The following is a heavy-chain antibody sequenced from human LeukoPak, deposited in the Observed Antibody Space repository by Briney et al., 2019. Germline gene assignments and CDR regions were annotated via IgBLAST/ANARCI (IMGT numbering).Heavy chain of an antibody. D-gene: IGHD6-19*01. CDR3: ARDSSGWFDY. CDR2: IGTSSGII. J-gene: IGHJ4*02. V-gene: IGHV3-48*01. CDR1: GFSFSSYS. Sequence: GGSLRLSCVASGFSFSSYSMHWVRQAPGRGLEWVSHIGTSSGIIYYADSVKGRFTISRDNAKNSLYLQMNSLRAEDTAVYYCARDSSGWFDYWGQGTLVTVSS.